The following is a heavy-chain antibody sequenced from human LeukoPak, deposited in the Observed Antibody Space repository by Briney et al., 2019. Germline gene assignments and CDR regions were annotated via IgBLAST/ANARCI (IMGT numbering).Heavy chain of an antibody. J-gene: IGHJ4*02. Sequence: ASVKVSCKSSGYTFTSFAMHWVRQDPGQRLEWMGWINPGNGNTKYSQKFQGRVTITRNTSASTAFMELSSLRSEDTAVYYCARDRGWELRHFDYWGQGTLVTVSS. CDR1: GYTFTSFA. CDR3: ARDRGWELRHFDY. V-gene: IGHV1-3*01. D-gene: IGHD1-26*01. CDR2: INPGNGNT.